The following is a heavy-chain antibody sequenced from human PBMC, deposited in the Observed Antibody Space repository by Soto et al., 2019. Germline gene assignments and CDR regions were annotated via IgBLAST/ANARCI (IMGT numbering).Heavy chain of an antibody. V-gene: IGHV3-15*01. D-gene: IGHD6-19*01. CDR2: IKSKTDGGTT. CDR3: TTARGIAVAGTARSYFDY. CDR1: GFTFSNAW. J-gene: IGHJ4*02. Sequence: GGSLRLSCAASGFTFSNAWMSWVRQAPGKGLEWVGRIKSKTDGGTTDYNAPVKGRFTISRDDSKNTLYLQMNSLKTEDTAVYYCTTARGIAVAGTARSYFDYWGQGTLVTVSS.